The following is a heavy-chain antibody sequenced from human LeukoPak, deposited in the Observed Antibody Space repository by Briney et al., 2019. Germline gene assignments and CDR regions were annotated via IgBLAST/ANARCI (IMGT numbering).Heavy chain of an antibody. CDR1: GASVSSASY. J-gene: IGHJ5*02. D-gene: IGHD1-26*01. CDR3: ARSRAFNSGAFDP. Sequence: SETLPLTCTVSGASVSSASYWTWIRQPPGKGVEWIAHIYNGVNTNYNPSLKSRVTISVDTSKNQFSLRLNSVTAADTAVYYCARSRAFNSGAFDPWGQGSLVTVSS. CDR2: IYNGVNT. V-gene: IGHV4-61*01.